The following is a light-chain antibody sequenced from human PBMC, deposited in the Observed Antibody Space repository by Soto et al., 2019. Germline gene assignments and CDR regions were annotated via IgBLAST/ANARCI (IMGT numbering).Light chain of an antibody. J-gene: IGKJ2*01. CDR1: QSITNN. V-gene: IGKV3-15*01. CDR2: DAT. Sequence: ETVMTQSPATLSVSPGDRATLSCRASQSITNNVAWYQQKPGQSPRLLIYDATTRTPGVPARFSGSGSGTEFTLTIGSLQSEDVAVYYCQQYDDWPLYTFGQGTKVEMK. CDR3: QQYDDWPLYT.